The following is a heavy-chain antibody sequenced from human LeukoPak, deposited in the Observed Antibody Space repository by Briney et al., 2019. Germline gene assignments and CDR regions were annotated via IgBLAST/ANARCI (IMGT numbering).Heavy chain of an antibody. Sequence: PGRSLRLSCAASGFTFSSYAMHWVRQAPGKGLEWVAVISYDGSNKYYADSVKGRFTISRDNSKNTPYLQMNSLRAEDTAVYYCAGRSYFDYWGQGTLVTVSS. CDR2: ISYDGSNK. J-gene: IGHJ4*02. CDR3: AGRSYFDY. V-gene: IGHV3-30-3*01. CDR1: GFTFSSYA.